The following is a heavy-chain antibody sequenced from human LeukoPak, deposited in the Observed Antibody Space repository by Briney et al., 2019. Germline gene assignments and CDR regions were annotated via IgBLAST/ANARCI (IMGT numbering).Heavy chain of an antibody. V-gene: IGHV4-31*03. Sequence: PSQTLSLTCTVSGGSISSGGYYWSWIRQHPGQGLEWIGYIYYSGSTYYNPSLKSRVTISVDTSKNQFSLKLSSVTAADTAVYYCVRWHDRPPRAWFDPWGQGTLVTVSS. CDR1: GGSISSGGYY. CDR2: IYYSGST. D-gene: IGHD5-12*01. CDR3: VRWHDRPPRAWFDP. J-gene: IGHJ5*02.